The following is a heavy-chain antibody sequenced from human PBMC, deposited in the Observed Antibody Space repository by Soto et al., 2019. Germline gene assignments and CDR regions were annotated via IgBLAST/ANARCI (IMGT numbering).Heavy chain of an antibody. Sequence: QVQLVQSGTEVKKPGASVKVSCKASGYTFTNYAISWVRQAPGLGLEWMGWISAYSDRTNYAQNFQGRVTMTTDTATSTAYMEVRSLRSDDTAVYYCARDRDYYYDNSDKYHYHYAMDVWGQGTTVTISS. CDR2: ISAYSDRT. D-gene: IGHD3-22*01. CDR3: ARDRDYYYDNSDKYHYHYAMDV. J-gene: IGHJ6*02. V-gene: IGHV1-18*04. CDR1: GYTFTNYA.